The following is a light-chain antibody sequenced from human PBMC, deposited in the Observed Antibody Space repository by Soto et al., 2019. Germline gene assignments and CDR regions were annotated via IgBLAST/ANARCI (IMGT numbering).Light chain of an antibody. CDR3: QQYGSSPRT. CDR1: QSVTSSY. V-gene: IGKV3-20*01. CDR2: GAS. Sequence: EIVLTQSPGTLSLSPGERATLSCRASQSVTSSYLAWYQQKPGQAPRLLMYGASSRATGIPDRFSGSGSGTDFTLTISRLDPEDSAVYYCQQYGSSPRTFGQGTKVEIK. J-gene: IGKJ1*01.